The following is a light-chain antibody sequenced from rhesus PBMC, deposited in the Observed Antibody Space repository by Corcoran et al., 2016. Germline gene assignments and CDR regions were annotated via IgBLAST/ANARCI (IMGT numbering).Light chain of an antibody. Sequence: DIQMTQSPSSLSASVGDRVTITCRASQGISIWLAWYQQKPGKAPKLLIYTASALQSGVPSRFRGSGSGTEFTLTISSLQPEDFATYDCQQHDSAPRTFGQGTKVEIK. CDR1: QGISIW. J-gene: IGKJ1*01. CDR2: TAS. V-gene: IGKV1-21*01. CDR3: QQHDSAPRT.